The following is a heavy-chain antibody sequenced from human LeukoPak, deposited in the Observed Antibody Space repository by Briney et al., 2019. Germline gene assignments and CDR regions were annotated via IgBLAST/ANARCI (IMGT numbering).Heavy chain of an antibody. CDR3: ARVKSGLGAQGYYYYMDV. V-gene: IGHV3-21*01. D-gene: IGHD3-16*01. CDR2: ISSSSSYI. Sequence: GGSLRLSCAASGFTFSSYSMNWVRQAPGKGLEWGSSISSSSSYIYYADSVKGRFTISRDNAKNSLYLQMNSLRAEDTAVYYCARVKSGLGAQGYYYYMDVWGKGTTVTVSS. CDR1: GFTFSSYS. J-gene: IGHJ6*03.